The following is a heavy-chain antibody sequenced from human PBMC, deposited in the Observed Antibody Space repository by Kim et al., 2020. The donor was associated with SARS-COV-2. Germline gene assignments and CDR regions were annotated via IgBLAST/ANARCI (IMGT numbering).Heavy chain of an antibody. CDR2: IYSGGST. Sequence: GGSLRLSCAASGVTVSSNYMSWVRQAPGKGLEWVSVIYSGGSTYYADSVKGRFTISRDNSKNTRYLQMNSLRAEDTAVYYCAREFHAAAFDYWGQGTLVTVSS. V-gene: IGHV3-53*01. CDR3: AREFHAAAFDY. J-gene: IGHJ4*02. D-gene: IGHD6-13*01. CDR1: GVTVSSNY.